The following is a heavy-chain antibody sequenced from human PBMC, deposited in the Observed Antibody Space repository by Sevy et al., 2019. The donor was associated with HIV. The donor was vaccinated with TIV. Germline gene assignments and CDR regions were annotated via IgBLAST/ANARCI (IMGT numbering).Heavy chain of an antibody. V-gene: IGHV1-18*01. J-gene: IGHJ4*02. Sequence: ASVKVSCKVSGYTFSTYRITWVRQAPGQGLEWMGWISPHNGDTNYPRKLQGKVSMTTDTSTTTAYMELRGLTSDDTALYYCARAFCSGGRCYSLAYWGQGTLVTVSS. CDR3: ARAFCSGGRCYSLAY. CDR2: ISPHNGDT. D-gene: IGHD2-15*01. CDR1: GYTFSTYR.